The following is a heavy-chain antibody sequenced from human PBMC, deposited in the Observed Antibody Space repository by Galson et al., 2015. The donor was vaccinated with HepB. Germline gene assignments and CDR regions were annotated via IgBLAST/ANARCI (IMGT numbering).Heavy chain of an antibody. Sequence: SLRLSCAASGFTFSSYAMHWVRQAPGKGLEWVAVISYDGSNKYYADSVKGRFTISRDNSKNTLYLQMNSLRAEDTAVYYCARDFYPVEVIAIGYFDLWGRGTLVTVSS. CDR2: ISYDGSNK. V-gene: IGHV3-30-3*01. CDR1: GFTFSSYA. D-gene: IGHD2-21*01. CDR3: ARDFYPVEVIAIGYFDL. J-gene: IGHJ2*01.